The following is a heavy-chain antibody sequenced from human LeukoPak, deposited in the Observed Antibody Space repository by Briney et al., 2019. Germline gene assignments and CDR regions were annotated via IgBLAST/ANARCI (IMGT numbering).Heavy chain of an antibody. CDR2: IYYSGYT. Sequence: PSETLSLTCTVSGGSISSSSWYWGWVRQPPGKGLEWIADIYYSGYTYQNPSLKSRVTISVDTSKNQFSMKLSSVTAADTAAYYCARHLYTSGWVSYFDYWGQGTLVTVSS. V-gene: IGHV4-39*01. J-gene: IGHJ4*02. CDR1: GGSISSSSWY. CDR3: ARHLYTSGWVSYFDY. D-gene: IGHD6-19*01.